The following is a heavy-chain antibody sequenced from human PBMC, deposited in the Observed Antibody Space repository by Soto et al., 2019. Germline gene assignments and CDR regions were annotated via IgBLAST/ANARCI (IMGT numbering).Heavy chain of an antibody. V-gene: IGHV1-69*13. J-gene: IGHJ5*02. CDR2: IIPIFGTA. Sequence: SVKVSCKASGGTFSSYAISWVRQAPGQGLEWMGGIIPIFGTANYAQKFQGRVTITADESTSTANMELSSLRSEDTAVYYCARDLPFDMTDILFDPWGQGTLVTVSS. CDR1: GGTFSSYA. CDR3: ARDLPFDMTDILFDP. D-gene: IGHD2-15*01.